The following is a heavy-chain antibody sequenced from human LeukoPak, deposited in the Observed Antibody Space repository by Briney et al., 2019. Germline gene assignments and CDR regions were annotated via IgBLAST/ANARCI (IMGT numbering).Heavy chain of an antibody. D-gene: IGHD3-22*01. V-gene: IGHV1-2*02. CDR2: IHPNSGGT. CDR3: ASLGNYYDSSGYYEIIDY. CDR1: GYTFTGYY. Sequence: ASVKVSCKASGYTFTGYYMHWVRQAPGQGLEWMGWIHPNSGGTNYAQKCQGRVTMTRDTSISTAYMELSRLRSDDTAVYYCASLGNYYDSSGYYEIIDYWGQGTLVTVSS. J-gene: IGHJ4*02.